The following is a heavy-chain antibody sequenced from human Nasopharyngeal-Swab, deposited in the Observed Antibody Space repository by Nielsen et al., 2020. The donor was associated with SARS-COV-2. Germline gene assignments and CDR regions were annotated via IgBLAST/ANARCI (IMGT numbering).Heavy chain of an antibody. CDR3: ARDLSVAFDY. V-gene: IGHV4-34*01. Sequence: SETPSLTCAVYGGSFSGYYWSWIRQPPGKGLEWIGEINHSGSTNYNPSLKSRVTISVDTSKNQFSLKLSSVTAADTAVYYCARDLSVAFDYWGQGTLVTVSS. J-gene: IGHJ4*02. CDR1: GGSFSGYY. D-gene: IGHD6-19*01. CDR2: INHSGST.